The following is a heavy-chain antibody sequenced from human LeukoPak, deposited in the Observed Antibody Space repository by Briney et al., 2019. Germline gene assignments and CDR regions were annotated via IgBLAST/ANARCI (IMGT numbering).Heavy chain of an antibody. D-gene: IGHD5-24*01. CDR1: ADSVSSNTDD. V-gene: IGHV6-1*01. J-gene: IGHJ4*02. CDR2: TYYRSRWYN. Sequence: SPTLSLTCAISADSVSSNTDDWNWIRQSPSKGLEWLGSTYYRSRWYNEYAVSVRSRISLKPDTSRNQFSLQLNSVTPDDTAIYYCARQGPTWPFDYWGQGTLVTVSS. CDR3: ARQGPTWPFDY.